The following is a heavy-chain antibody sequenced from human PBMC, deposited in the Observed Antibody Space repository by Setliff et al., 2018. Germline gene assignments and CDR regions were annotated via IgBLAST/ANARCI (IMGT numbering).Heavy chain of an antibody. Sequence: SVKVSCKASGGTFSSYGISWVRQAPGQGLEWMGGTIPMFGTTNYARKFQGRVTIITDESTSTAYMQLSSLGSEDTAVYYCVRGQGPRTVVAIPFDHWGQGTQVTVSS. CDR1: GGTFSSYG. CDR2: TIPMFGTT. V-gene: IGHV1-69*05. J-gene: IGHJ4*02. D-gene: IGHD3-22*01. CDR3: VRGQGPRTVVAIPFDH.